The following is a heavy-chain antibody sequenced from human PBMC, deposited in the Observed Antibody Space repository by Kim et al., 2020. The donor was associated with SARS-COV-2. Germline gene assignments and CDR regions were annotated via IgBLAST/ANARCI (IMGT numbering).Heavy chain of an antibody. CDR2: ISSSSSYI. CDR1: GFTFSSYS. CDR3: ASLSFGITMVQGVISDY. Sequence: GGSLRLSCAASGFTFSSYSMNWVRQAPGKGLEWVSSISSSSSYIYYADSVKGRFTISRDNAKNSLYLQMNSLRAEDTAVYYCASLSFGITMVQGVISDYWGQGTLVTVSS. D-gene: IGHD3-10*01. V-gene: IGHV3-21*01. J-gene: IGHJ4*02.